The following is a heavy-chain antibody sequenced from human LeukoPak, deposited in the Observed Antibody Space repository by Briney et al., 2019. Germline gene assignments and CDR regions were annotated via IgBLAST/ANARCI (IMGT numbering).Heavy chain of an antibody. CDR3: ATHCGGDCAEDY. D-gene: IGHD2-21*02. Sequence: ASVKVSCKASGYTFTSYYMHWVRQAPGQGLEWMGIINPSGGSTSYAQKFQGRVTITADESTSTAYMELSSLRSEDTAVYYCATHCGGDCAEDYWGQGTLVTVSS. J-gene: IGHJ4*02. V-gene: IGHV1-46*01. CDR2: INPSGGST. CDR1: GYTFTSYY.